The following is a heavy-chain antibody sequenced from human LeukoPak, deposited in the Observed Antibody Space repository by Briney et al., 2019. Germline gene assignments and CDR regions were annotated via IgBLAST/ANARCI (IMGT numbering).Heavy chain of an antibody. CDR1: GGSVSGTDYY. CDR3: AGRGYAMAY. CDR2: IHHSGST. D-gene: IGHD5-12*01. Sequence: SQTLSLTCRVSGGSVSGTDYYWSWIRQPPGKGLEWIGYIHHSGSTSYNPSLKGRITISVDTSMNQFSLEMTSMTAADTAVYYCAGRGYAMAYWGRGALVTVSS. J-gene: IGHJ4*02. V-gene: IGHV4-30-4*01.